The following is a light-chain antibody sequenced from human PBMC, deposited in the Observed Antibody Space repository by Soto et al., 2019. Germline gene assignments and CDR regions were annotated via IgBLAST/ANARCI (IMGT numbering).Light chain of an antibody. J-gene: IGKJ4*01. Sequence: DIVMTQSPDSLAVSLGERATINCKSSQSVLYSSNNKNYLAWYQQKPGQPPKLLIYWASTRESGVPDRFSGSASETDINLTISSLPAEDVADYYCQQYYSTPLTFGGGTKVEIK. V-gene: IGKV4-1*01. CDR3: QQYYSTPLT. CDR1: QSVLYSSNNKNY. CDR2: WAS.